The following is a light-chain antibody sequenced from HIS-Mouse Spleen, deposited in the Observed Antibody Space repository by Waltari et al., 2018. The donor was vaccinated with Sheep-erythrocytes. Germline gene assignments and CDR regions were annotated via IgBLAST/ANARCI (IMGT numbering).Light chain of an antibody. V-gene: IGLV2-11*01. Sequence: QSALTQPRSVSGSPGQSVPIPCTGTSSAVGGYNYVPWYQQHPGKAPKLMIYDVSKRPSGVPDRFSGSKSGNTASLTISGLQAEDEADYYCCSYAGSYTLVFGGGTKLTVL. CDR1: SSAVGGYNY. CDR3: CSYAGSYTLV. J-gene: IGLJ3*02. CDR2: DVS.